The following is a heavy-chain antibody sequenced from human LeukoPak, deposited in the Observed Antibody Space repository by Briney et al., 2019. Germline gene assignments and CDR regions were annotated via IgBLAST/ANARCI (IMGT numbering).Heavy chain of an antibody. J-gene: IGHJ4*02. Sequence: PSGTLSLTCTVSGGSISGDYWSWIRQPPGKGLEWIGYIYYSGSTSNNPSLRSRVSISVDTSKNQFSLKLNSVTAADTAVYYCARHRFLYYFDFWGQGTLVTVSS. CDR2: IYYSGST. CDR1: GGSISGDY. CDR3: ARHRFLYYFDF. V-gene: IGHV4-59*08. D-gene: IGHD3-16*01.